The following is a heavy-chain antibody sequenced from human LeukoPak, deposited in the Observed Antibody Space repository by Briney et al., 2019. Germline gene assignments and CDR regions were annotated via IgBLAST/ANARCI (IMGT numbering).Heavy chain of an antibody. Sequence: SETLSLTCTVSGGSISSYYWGWIRQPPGKGLEWIGYIYYSGSTNYNPSLKSRVTISVDTSKNQFSLKLSSVTAADMAVYYCAREPLVAARQGRLYYYMDVWGKGTTVTVSS. CDR1: GGSISSYY. V-gene: IGHV4-59*01. D-gene: IGHD6-6*01. CDR3: AREPLVAARQGRLYYYMDV. CDR2: IYYSGST. J-gene: IGHJ6*03.